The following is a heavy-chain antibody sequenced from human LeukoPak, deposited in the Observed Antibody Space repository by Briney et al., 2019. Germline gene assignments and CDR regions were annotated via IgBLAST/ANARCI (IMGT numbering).Heavy chain of an antibody. V-gene: IGHV3-74*01. CDR2: ISTDGYTT. Sequence: GGSLRLTCAASGLAFSAYKMHWVRQAPRKGLVWVSRISTDGYTTDYADFVQGRFTASRDNTKNTWSLEMNSLRAEDTAVYYCVVGGSPGYWGQGTLVTVSS. J-gene: IGHJ4*02. CDR1: GLAFSAYK. CDR3: VVGGSPGY. D-gene: IGHD2-15*01.